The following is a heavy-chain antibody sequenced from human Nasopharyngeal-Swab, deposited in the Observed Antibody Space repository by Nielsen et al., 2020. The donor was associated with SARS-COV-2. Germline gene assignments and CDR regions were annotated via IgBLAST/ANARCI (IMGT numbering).Heavy chain of an antibody. J-gene: IGHJ3*02. Sequence: GESLKISCKGSGYSFTSYWIGWVRQMPGKGLEWMGIIYPGDSDTRYSPSFQGQVTISADKSISTAYLQWSSLKALDTAMYYCARRRYYDSSGYYHKSAFDIWGQGTMVTVSS. CDR2: IYPGDSDT. V-gene: IGHV5-51*01. D-gene: IGHD3-22*01. CDR1: GYSFTSYW. CDR3: ARRRYYDSSGYYHKSAFDI.